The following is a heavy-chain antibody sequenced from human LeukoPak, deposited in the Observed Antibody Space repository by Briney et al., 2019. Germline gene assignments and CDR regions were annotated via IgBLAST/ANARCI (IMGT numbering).Heavy chain of an antibody. D-gene: IGHD3-10*01. CDR1: GFTFSEAW. V-gene: IGHV3-15*01. Sequence: PGGSLRLSCAVSGFTFSEAWMNWVRQAPGKGLEWVARIKRRTDSGVIDYAASVKGRFTISRDDSKNTVYLQMNSLTTDDTAVYYCGLGSGRSDFDYWGQGTLVTVSS. CDR3: GLGSGRSDFDY. CDR2: IKRRTDSGVI. J-gene: IGHJ4*02.